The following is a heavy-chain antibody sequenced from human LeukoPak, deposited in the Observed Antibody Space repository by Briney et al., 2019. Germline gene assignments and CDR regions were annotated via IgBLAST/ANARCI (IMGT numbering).Heavy chain of an antibody. D-gene: IGHD3-9*01. CDR2: INPNSGNT. CDR1: GYTFTGYY. Sequence: ASVNVSCTASGYTFTGYYMHWMRQAPGQGLEWMGWINPNSGNTNYAPKFQGRVTITRETSISTAYKELTRLGSDDTAVYYCARGFDWLSYYFDYWGQGTLVTVSS. V-gene: IGHV1-2*02. CDR3: ARGFDWLSYYFDY. J-gene: IGHJ4*02.